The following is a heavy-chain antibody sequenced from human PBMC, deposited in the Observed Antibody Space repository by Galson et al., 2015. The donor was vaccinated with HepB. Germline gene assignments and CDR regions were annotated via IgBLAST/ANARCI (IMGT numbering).Heavy chain of an antibody. CDR1: GDSVSSNRAA. CDR3: ARDLGGYVPYYYYYYMDV. J-gene: IGHJ6*03. CDR2: TYYRSKWYN. V-gene: IGHV6-1*01. D-gene: IGHD5-12*01. Sequence: CAISGDSVSSNRAAWNWIRQSPSRGLEWLGRTYYRSKWYNDYAVSVKSRITINPDTSKNQFSLQLNSVTPEDTAVYYCARDLGGYVPYYYYYYMDVWGKGTTVTVSS.